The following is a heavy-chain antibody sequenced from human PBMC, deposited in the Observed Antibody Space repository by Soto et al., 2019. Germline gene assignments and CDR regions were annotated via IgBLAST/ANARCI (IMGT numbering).Heavy chain of an antibody. Sequence: QLQLQESGPGLVKPSETLSLTCSVSGGSIQSTSYFWGWIRQPPGKGLEWIGTGYSTGCTYYSPSLKSRVTISVDTSKNQFSLILNSVTAADTAVYYCARHFGTTRIYYYYMDVWGKGITVTVSS. CDR2: GYSTGCT. V-gene: IGHV4-39*01. D-gene: IGHD3-22*01. CDR1: GGSIQSTSYF. J-gene: IGHJ6*03. CDR3: ARHFGTTRIYYYYMDV.